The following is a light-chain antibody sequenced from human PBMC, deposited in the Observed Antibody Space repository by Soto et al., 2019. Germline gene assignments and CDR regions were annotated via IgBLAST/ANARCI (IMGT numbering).Light chain of an antibody. Sequence: QMTQAPSSLSAPVGARITITCRASQSIRTALTWYQQKPGKAPRLLIYGASTLQSGVPSRFSGSGSARDFTRAVSSLQPEDSAIYYCQQGYTTPRTFGQGTKVEV. CDR3: QQGYTTPRT. V-gene: IGKV1-39*01. CDR2: GAS. J-gene: IGKJ1*01. CDR1: QSIRTA.